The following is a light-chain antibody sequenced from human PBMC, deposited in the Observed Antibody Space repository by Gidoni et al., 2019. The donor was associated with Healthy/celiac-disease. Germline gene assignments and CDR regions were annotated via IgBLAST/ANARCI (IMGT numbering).Light chain of an antibody. J-gene: IGLJ2*01. Sequence: ELTPPLAGSVALGQTAMITCGGNNIGRKNVHWYQQKPGQAPVLVIYRDSTRPSGIPELFSGSTSVNTATLTIIRAQAGDESDYSCQVWDSSTAVVFGGGTKLTVL. CDR3: QVWDSSTAVV. V-gene: IGLV3-9*01. CDR2: RDS. CDR1: NIGRKN.